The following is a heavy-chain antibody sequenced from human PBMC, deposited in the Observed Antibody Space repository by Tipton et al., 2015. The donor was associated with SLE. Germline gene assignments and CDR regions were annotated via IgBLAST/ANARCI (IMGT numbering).Heavy chain of an antibody. J-gene: IGHJ4*02. V-gene: IGHV3-48*03. Sequence: GSLRLSCAASGFTFNSYEMNWVRQAPGKGLEWVSYISSSGNTKYYADSVKGRFTISRDNAKKSLNLQMNSLRAEDSAVYYCARGLDYWGQGTLVTVSS. CDR3: ARGLDY. CDR1: GFTFNSYE. CDR2: ISSSGNTK.